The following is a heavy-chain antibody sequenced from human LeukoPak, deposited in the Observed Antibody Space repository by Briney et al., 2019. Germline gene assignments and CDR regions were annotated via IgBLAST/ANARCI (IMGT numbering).Heavy chain of an antibody. CDR2: IYYSGST. Sequence: PSETLSLTCTVSGGSISSSSYYWGWIRQPPGKGLEWIGSIYYSGSTYYNPSLKSRVTISVDTSKNQFSLKLSSVTAADTAVYYCARGYSGSYWGIYYFDYWGQGTLVTVSS. CDR1: GGSISSSSYY. V-gene: IGHV4-39*01. J-gene: IGHJ4*02. CDR3: ARGYSGSYWGIYYFDY. D-gene: IGHD1-26*01.